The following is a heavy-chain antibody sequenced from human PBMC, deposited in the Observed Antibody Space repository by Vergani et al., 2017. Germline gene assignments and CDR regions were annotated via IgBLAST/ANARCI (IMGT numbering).Heavy chain of an antibody. J-gene: IGHJ6*02. Sequence: VQLLESGGGLVQPGGSLRLSCAASGFTFSSYAMSWIRQAPGKGLEWVSYISSSSSYTNYADSVKGRFTISRDNAKNSLYLQMNSLRAEDTAVYYCARVVLTTGTYYYYGMDVWGQGTTVTVSS. CDR3: ARVVLTTGTYYYYGMDV. D-gene: IGHD1-1*01. CDR2: ISSSSSYT. V-gene: IGHV3-11*03. CDR1: GFTFSSYA.